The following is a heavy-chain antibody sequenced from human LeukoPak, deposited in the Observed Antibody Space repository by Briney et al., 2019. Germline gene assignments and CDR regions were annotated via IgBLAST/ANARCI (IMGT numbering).Heavy chain of an antibody. CDR2: ISGSGGST. V-gene: IGHV3-23*01. J-gene: IGHJ4*02. CDR3: AKEGGEDIVVVVAATTYSDY. Sequence: GGSLRLSCAASGFTFSSYAMSWVRQAPGKGLEWVSAISGSGGSTYYADSVKGRFTISRDNSKNTLYLQMNSLRAEDTAVYYCAKEGGEDIVVVVAATTYSDYWGQGTLVTVSS. CDR1: GFTFSSYA. D-gene: IGHD2-15*01.